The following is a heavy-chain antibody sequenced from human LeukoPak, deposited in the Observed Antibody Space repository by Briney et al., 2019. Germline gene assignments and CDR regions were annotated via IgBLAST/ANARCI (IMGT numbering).Heavy chain of an antibody. V-gene: IGHV4-59*01. Sequence: PSETLSLTCTVSGGSISSYNWSWIRQPPGKGLGWIGYIYFSGSTNYNTSLKSRVTIYVDTSNNQFSLKLSSVTAADTAVYYCARSGDIVVVPAALPYYYYYMDVWGKGTTVTVSS. CDR1: GGSISSYN. CDR3: ARSGDIVVVPAALPYYYYYMDV. D-gene: IGHD2-2*01. CDR2: IYFSGST. J-gene: IGHJ6*03.